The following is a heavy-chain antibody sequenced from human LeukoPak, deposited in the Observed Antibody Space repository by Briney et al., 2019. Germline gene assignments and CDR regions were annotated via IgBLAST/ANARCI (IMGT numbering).Heavy chain of an antibody. CDR1: GFTFSSYA. Sequence: QAGGSLRLSCAASGFTFSSYAMHWVRQAPGKGLEWVAVISYDGSNKYYADSVKGRFTISRDNSKNTLYLQMNSLRAEDTAVYYCARPVAAAVSVWFDPWGQGTLVTVSS. CDR2: ISYDGSNK. V-gene: IGHV3-30-3*01. J-gene: IGHJ5*02. CDR3: ARPVAAAVSVWFDP. D-gene: IGHD6-13*01.